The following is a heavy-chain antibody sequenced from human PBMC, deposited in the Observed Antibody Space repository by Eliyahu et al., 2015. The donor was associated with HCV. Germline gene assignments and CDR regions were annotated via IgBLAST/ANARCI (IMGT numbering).Heavy chain of an antibody. CDR3: ASGGGGIAVAGTGGWFDP. D-gene: IGHD6-19*01. CDR2: IHYSGST. J-gene: IGHJ5*02. V-gene: IGHV4-59*01. Sequence: QVQLQESGPGLVKPSETLSLTCXVXGGSIXTYYWGWXRXPPGTGLEWIGYIHYSGSTNYTPSLKSRVXISVDTSKNQFSLXXTXVTAADTAVYYCASGGGGIAVAGTGGWFDPWGQGTLVTVSS. CDR1: GGSIXTYY.